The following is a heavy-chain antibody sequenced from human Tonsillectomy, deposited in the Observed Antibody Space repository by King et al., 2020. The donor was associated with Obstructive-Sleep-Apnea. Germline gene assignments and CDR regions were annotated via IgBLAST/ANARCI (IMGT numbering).Heavy chain of an antibody. V-gene: IGHV4-30-4*01. D-gene: IGHD6-19*01. CDR2: IHKNGNT. CDR1: GGSIDTGDYY. J-gene: IGHJ5*02. CDR3: GRGAAVAGSSRFDV. Sequence: VQLQESGPGLVKPSQTLSLTCTVSGGSIDTGDYYWTWIRRSPGKGLEWIRHIHKNGNTYYNPSLRSRLIISLDTSRNLSSLKVKSVTAADTALYYWGRGAAVAGSSRFDVWGQGTQVTVSS.